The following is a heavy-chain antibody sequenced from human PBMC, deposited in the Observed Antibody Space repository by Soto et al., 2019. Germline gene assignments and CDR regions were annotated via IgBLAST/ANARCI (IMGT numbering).Heavy chain of an antibody. CDR2: ISAYNGNT. D-gene: IGHD6-6*01. CDR3: ARQYSSSSDYYYYSYMDV. J-gene: IGHJ6*03. V-gene: IGHV1-18*01. CDR1: GYTFTSYG. Sequence: ASVKVSCKASGYTFTSYGISWVRQAPGQGLEWMGWISAYNGNTNYAQKLQGRVTMTTDTSTSTAYMELRSLRSDDTAVYYCARQYSSSSDYYYYSYMDVWGKGTTVTVSS.